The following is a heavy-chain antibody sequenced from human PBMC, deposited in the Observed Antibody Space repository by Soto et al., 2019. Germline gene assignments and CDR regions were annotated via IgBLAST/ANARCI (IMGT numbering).Heavy chain of an antibody. CDR3: TTDGGSRRTLYYFDY. CDR1: GFTFSKAW. J-gene: IGHJ4*02. V-gene: IGHV3-15*01. CDR2: IKSKADGGTT. Sequence: EVQLVESGGGLVKPGGSLRLSCGASGFTFSKAWMSWVRQAPGKGLEWVGRIKSKADGGTTDDAAPVKGRFTISRDDSKNTLYLQMNSLKTEDTAVYYCTTDGGSRRTLYYFDYWGQGTLVTVSS. D-gene: IGHD6-13*01.